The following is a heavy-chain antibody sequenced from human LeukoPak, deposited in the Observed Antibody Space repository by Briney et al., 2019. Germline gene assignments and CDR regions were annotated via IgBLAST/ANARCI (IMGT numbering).Heavy chain of an antibody. J-gene: IGHJ4*02. D-gene: IGHD3-10*01. CDR1: GFTFNTYG. V-gene: IGHV3-64*01. CDR3: ARSPRIPKLLWPRGYFDY. CDR2: ISSNGGST. Sequence: GGSLRLSCAVSGFTFNTYGMHWVRQAPGKGLEYVSAISSNGGSTYYANSVKGRFTISRDNSKNTLYLQMGSLRAEDMAVYYCARSPRIPKLLWPRGYFDYWGQGTLVTVSS.